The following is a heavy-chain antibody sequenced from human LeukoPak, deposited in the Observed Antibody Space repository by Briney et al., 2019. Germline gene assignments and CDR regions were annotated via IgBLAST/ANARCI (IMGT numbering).Heavy chain of an antibody. CDR2: IYPGDSDT. D-gene: IGHD1-26*01. CDR3: AREPQWELPHIDY. V-gene: IGHV5-51*01. J-gene: IGHJ4*02. Sequence: GESVKISCKGSGYSFTSYWIGWVRPMPGKGLEWMGIIYPGDSDTSYSPSFQGQVTISADKSISTAYLQCSSLKASDTAMYYCAREPQWELPHIDYWGQGTLVTVSS. CDR1: GYSFTSYW.